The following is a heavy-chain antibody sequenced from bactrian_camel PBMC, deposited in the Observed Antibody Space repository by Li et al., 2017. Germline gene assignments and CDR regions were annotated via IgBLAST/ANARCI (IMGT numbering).Heavy chain of an antibody. J-gene: IGHJ4*01. CDR1: GDTYCNYD. D-gene: IGHD1*01. CDR2: IDSDEST. CDR3: AASSRSTYCGDPRHYNS. Sequence: QLVESGGGSVQAGGSLTLSCAVSGDTYCNYDMSWYRQAPGKEREFVSAIDSDESTNYADSVKGRFTISQGNAKNTVYLQMNNLQPDDTAMYYCAASSRSTYCGDPRHYNSWGQGTQVTVS. V-gene: IGHV3S53*01.